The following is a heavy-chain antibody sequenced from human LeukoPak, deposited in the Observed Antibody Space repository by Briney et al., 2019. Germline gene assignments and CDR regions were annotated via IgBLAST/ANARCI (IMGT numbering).Heavy chain of an antibody. D-gene: IGHD2-15*01. V-gene: IGHV3-23*01. CDR2: ISGSDGST. Sequence: PGESLRLSCTASGFTFSNYAMSWVRQAPGKGLEWVSTISGSDGSTYYADSVKGRSTISRDNSKNTLYLQMNSLRVEDTAIYYCAKGRGYCTGGSCYSDYWGQGTLVTVSS. CDR3: AKGRGYCTGGSCYSDY. J-gene: IGHJ4*02. CDR1: GFTFSNYA.